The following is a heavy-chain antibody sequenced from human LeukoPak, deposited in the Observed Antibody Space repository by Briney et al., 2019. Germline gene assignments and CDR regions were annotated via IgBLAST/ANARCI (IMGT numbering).Heavy chain of an antibody. CDR1: GYSFTNFW. D-gene: IGHD3-16*01. V-gene: IGHV5-51*01. J-gene: IGHJ5*02. Sequence: GESLKISCKGSGYSFTNFWIGWVRQMPGKGLEWMGVISPGDSGIRYSPSFQGQVTISVDKSISTAYLQWSSLKASDSAMYYCAAGGASAPWGQGTLVTVSA. CDR2: ISPGDSGI. CDR3: AAGGASAP.